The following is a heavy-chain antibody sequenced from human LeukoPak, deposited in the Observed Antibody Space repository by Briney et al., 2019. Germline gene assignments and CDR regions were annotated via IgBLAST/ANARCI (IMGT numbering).Heavy chain of an antibody. J-gene: IGHJ6*03. CDR2: INPSGGST. Sequence: ASVKVSCKASGYTFTGHYMHWVRQAPGQGLEWMGIINPSGGSTNYAQKFQGRVTMIRDTSTNTVYKELSSLRSEDTAVYYCARGPSITMVRGGQWYYYMDVWGKGTTVTISS. CDR1: GYTFTGHY. V-gene: IGHV1-46*01. D-gene: IGHD3-10*01. CDR3: ARGPSITMVRGGQWYYYMDV.